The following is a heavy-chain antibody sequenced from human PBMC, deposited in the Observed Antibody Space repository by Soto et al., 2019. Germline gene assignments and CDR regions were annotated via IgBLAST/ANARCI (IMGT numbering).Heavy chain of an antibody. Sequence: QVQLQESGPGLVKPSGTLSLTCAVSGDSISSSNWWSWVRQPPGKGLDWIGEIHHSGSTNYNPSLKSRDTISVDKCENKSSLKLSSVTAADPAVYSSARDVGYYYDDSPAGLFAYWGQGTLVTVSS. CDR1: GDSISSSNW. CDR2: IHHSGST. CDR3: ARDVGYYYDDSPAGLFAY. V-gene: IGHV4-4*02. J-gene: IGHJ4*02. D-gene: IGHD3-22*01.